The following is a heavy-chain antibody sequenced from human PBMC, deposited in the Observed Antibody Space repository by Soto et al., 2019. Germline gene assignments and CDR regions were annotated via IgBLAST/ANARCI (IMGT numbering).Heavy chain of an antibody. D-gene: IGHD3-16*01. Sequence: QVQLVQSGAEVKKPGASVKVSCKASGYTFTNFGISWVRQAPGQGLEWMGWISAYNGNTKYAQNCQGRVTMTTDTARSTAYMELRRLRSDATAVYYCARGGNQIDYWGQGTLVTVSS. CDR2: ISAYNGNT. CDR3: ARGGNQIDY. V-gene: IGHV1-18*01. CDR1: GYTFTNFG. J-gene: IGHJ4*02.